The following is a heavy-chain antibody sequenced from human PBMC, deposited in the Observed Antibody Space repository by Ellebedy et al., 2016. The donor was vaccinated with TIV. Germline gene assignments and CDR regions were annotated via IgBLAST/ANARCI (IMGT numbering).Heavy chain of an antibody. J-gene: IGHJ4*02. CDR2: IHPSDSDT. V-gene: IGHV5-51*01. CDR1: GYRFTSYW. Sequence: GESLKISCKGSGYRFTSYWIGWVRQMPGIGLEWMGIIHPSDSDTRYSPSFQGHVTISADKSISTAYLQWSSLKASDTAMYYCARPSANSNDYWGQGTLVTVSS. D-gene: IGHD4-23*01. CDR3: ARPSANSNDY.